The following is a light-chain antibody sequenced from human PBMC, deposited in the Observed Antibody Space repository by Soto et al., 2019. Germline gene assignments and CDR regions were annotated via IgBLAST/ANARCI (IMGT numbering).Light chain of an antibody. J-gene: IGKJ1*01. CDR1: QSVSSDY. CDR2: STS. V-gene: IGKV3-20*01. Sequence: ENVLTQSPGTLSLSPGERATLSCRASQSVSSDYFAWYQQKPGQPPRLVIFSTSKRAPGIPDRFSGSGSGTNFTFNISRLDPEDIAVYYCQQYGTSPRTFGQGTKVEIK. CDR3: QQYGTSPRT.